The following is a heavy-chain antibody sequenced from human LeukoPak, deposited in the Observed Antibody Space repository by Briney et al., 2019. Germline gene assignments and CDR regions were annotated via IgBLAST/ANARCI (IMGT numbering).Heavy chain of an antibody. Sequence: SETLSLTCTVSGGSISSYYWSWIRQPPGKGLEWIGEINHSGSTNYNPSLKSRATISVDTSKNQFSLKLSSVTAADTAVYYCARDYYYDSSGYSHDAFDIWGQGTMVTVSS. J-gene: IGHJ3*02. V-gene: IGHV4-34*01. D-gene: IGHD3-22*01. CDR2: INHSGST. CDR1: GGSISSYY. CDR3: ARDYYYDSSGYSHDAFDI.